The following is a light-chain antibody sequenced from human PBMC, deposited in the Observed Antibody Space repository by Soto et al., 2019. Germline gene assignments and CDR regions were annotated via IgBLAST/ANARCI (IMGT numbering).Light chain of an antibody. CDR2: GAS. CDR1: HDITSS. V-gene: IGKV1-8*01. J-gene: IGKJ1*01. Sequence: AIRMTQFPSSFSASIGDSVTITCRASHDITSSLAWYQHIQGRAPKLLISGASNLQFGVPSRFSGSGSGTDFTLTISSLQSEDFATYYCQHYYSSPPTFGQGTRVEMK. CDR3: QHYYSSPPT.